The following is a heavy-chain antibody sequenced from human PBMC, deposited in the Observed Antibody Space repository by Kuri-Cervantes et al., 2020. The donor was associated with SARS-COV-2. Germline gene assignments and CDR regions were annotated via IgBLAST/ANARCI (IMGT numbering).Heavy chain of an antibody. Sequence: GSLRLSCTVSGYSISSGYYWGWIRQPPGKGLEWIGSIYHSGSTYYNPSLKSRVTISVDTSKNQFSLKLSSVTAADTAVYYCARVWCSSTSCYYFDCWGQGTLVTVSS. CDR3: ARVWCSSTSCYYFDC. V-gene: IGHV4-38-2*02. J-gene: IGHJ4*02. CDR1: GYSISSGYY. D-gene: IGHD2-2*01. CDR2: IYHSGST.